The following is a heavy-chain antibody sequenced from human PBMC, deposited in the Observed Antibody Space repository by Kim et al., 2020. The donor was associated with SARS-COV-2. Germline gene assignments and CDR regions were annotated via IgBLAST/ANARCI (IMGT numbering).Heavy chain of an antibody. V-gene: IGHV3-66*01. CDR2: IYSGGST. CDR3: ARDVDTAMVPPDAFDI. CDR1: GFTVSSNY. J-gene: IGHJ3*02. Sequence: GGSLRLSCAASGFTVSSNYMSWVRQAPGKGLEWVSVIYSGGSTYYADSVKGRFTISRDNSKNTLYLQMNSLRAEDTAVYYCARDVDTAMVPPDAFDIWGQGTMVTVSS. D-gene: IGHD5-18*01.